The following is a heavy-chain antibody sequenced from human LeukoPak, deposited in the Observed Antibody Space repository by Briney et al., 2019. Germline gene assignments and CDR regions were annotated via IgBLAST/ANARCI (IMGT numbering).Heavy chain of an antibody. Sequence: GGSLRLSCAVSGFXFNNYAMTWVRQAPGKGLEWVSAISGSGGTTYYADSVKGRFTISRDNSKNTLYLQMNSLRAEDTAVYYCAKGSPRLDYWGQGTLVTVSS. J-gene: IGHJ4*02. D-gene: IGHD1-26*01. V-gene: IGHV3-23*01. CDR3: AKGSPRLDY. CDR1: GFXFNNYA. CDR2: ISGSGGTT.